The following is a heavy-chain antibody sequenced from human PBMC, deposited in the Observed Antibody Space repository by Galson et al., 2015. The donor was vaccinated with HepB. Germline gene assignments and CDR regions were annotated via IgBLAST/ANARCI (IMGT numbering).Heavy chain of an antibody. CDR1: GFTFSNAY. Sequence: SLRLSCAASGFTFSNAYMIWVRQAPGKGLEWVGLIKSTTDGGATDYAAPVKGRFTISRDDSTSTLFLQMTNLKTEDSAVYYCWVVFWQLVPSIDSWGQGTLVTVSS. CDR2: IKSTTDGGAT. J-gene: IGHJ4*02. CDR3: WVVFWQLVPSIDS. V-gene: IGHV3-15*01. D-gene: IGHD6-13*01.